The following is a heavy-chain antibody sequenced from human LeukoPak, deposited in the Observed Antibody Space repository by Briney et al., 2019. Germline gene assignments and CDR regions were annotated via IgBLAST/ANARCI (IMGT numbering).Heavy chain of an antibody. CDR1: GYSFTSYW. CDR2: ISAYNGNT. Sequence: GESLKISCKGSGYSFTSYWIGWVRQAPGQGLEWMGWISAYNGNTNYAQKLQGRVSMTTDTSTNTVYMDLRSLRSDDTAVYYCARDLEHCRNIICSNSAYWGQGTLVTVSS. CDR3: ARDLEHCRNIICSNSAY. V-gene: IGHV1-18*04. D-gene: IGHD2-2*01. J-gene: IGHJ4*02.